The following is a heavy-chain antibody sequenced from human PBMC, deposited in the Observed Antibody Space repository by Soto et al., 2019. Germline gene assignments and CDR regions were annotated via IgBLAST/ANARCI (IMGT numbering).Heavy chain of an antibody. CDR3: KKDDLIGHTYADTY. Sequence: PGGSLRLSCAASGFTFSSYAMSWVRQAPGKGLEWVSFISGSGGNTYYADSVKGRFAISRDNSKNTLFLQMDSLRAEDTAIYYCKKDDLIGHTYADTYWGQGALVTVSS. V-gene: IGHV3-23*01. J-gene: IGHJ4*02. CDR1: GFTFSSYA. D-gene: IGHD5-18*01. CDR2: ISGSGGNT.